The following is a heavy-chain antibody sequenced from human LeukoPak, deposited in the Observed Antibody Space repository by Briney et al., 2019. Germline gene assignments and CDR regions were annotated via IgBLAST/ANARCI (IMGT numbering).Heavy chain of an antibody. D-gene: IGHD6-19*01. CDR3: ARESLSGWYDQ. V-gene: IGHV3-30-3*01. CDR1: GFSFSSYA. J-gene: IGHJ5*02. Sequence: PGRSLRLSCAASGFSFSSYAMHWVRQAPGKGLEWVAVISYDGSSKYYTDSVKGRVTISRDHSKNTLNLQMNSLRAEDTALYYCARESLSGWYDQWGQGTLVTVSS. CDR2: ISYDGSSK.